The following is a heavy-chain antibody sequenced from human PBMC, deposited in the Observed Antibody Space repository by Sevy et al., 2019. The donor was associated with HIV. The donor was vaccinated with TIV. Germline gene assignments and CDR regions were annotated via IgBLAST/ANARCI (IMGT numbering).Heavy chain of an antibody. Sequence: GGSLRLSCAASGFTFSSYEMNWVRQAPGNGLEWVSYISSSGSPIYYADSVKGRFTISRDNAKNSLYLQMNSLRAEDTGVYYCARDLPGDSRMDAWGQGTSVTVSS. V-gene: IGHV3-48*03. J-gene: IGHJ6*02. CDR3: ARDLPGDSRMDA. CDR2: ISSSGSPI. D-gene: IGHD3-22*01. CDR1: GFTFSSYE.